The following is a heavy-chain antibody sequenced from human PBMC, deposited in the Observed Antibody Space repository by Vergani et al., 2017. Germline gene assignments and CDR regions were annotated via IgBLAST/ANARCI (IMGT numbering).Heavy chain of an antibody. CDR2: IWYDGSNK. V-gene: IGHV3-33*01. CDR3: ARDTGGYGDYVLTELSYMDV. Sequence: QVQLVESGGGVVQPGRSLRLSCAASGFRFSSYGMNWVRQAPGKGLEWVAVIWYDGSNKYYADSVKGRFTISRDNSKNTLYLQMNSLRAEDTAVYYCARDTGGYGDYVLTELSYMDVWGKGTTVTVSS. D-gene: IGHD4-17*01. CDR1: GFRFSSYG. J-gene: IGHJ6*03.